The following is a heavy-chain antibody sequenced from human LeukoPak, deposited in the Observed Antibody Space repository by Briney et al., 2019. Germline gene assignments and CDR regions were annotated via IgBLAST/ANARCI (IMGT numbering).Heavy chain of an antibody. V-gene: IGHV3-23*01. CDR1: GFTFSSNA. Sequence: GGSLRLSCAASGFTFSSNAMSWVRQAPGKGLEWVSGTNYSGGSTYYADSVKGRFTISRDNSKNTLFLQLNNLRAEDTAVYFCSRLIIARTPFYFDYWGQGTLVTVSS. D-gene: IGHD2/OR15-2a*01. CDR2: TNYSGGST. CDR3: SRLIIARTPFYFDY. J-gene: IGHJ4*02.